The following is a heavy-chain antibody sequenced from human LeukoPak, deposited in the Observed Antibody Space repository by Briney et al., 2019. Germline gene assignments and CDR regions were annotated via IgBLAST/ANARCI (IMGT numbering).Heavy chain of an antibody. J-gene: IGHJ4*02. CDR2: INPNSGGT. V-gene: IGHV1-2*02. Sequence: ASVKVSCKASGYTFTGYYMHWVRQAPGQGLEWMGWINPNSGGTNYAQKFQGRATMTRDTSISTAYMELSRLRSDDTAVYYCARVPFWSGPSGGYWGQGTLVTVSS. D-gene: IGHD3-3*01. CDR1: GYTFTGYY. CDR3: ARVPFWSGPSGGY.